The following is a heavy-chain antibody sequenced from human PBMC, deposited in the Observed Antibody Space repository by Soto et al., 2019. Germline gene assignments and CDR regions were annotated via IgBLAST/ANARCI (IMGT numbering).Heavy chain of an antibody. V-gene: IGHV3-23*01. D-gene: IGHD3-10*01. J-gene: IGHJ4*02. CDR2: ITGGGST. CDR3: AKDLAVRGVTSFDY. Sequence: LXLXCAASGFTFSSXAMNWVRQAPGKGLEWVSSITGGGSTYYADSVKGRFTISRDNSKNTLYLQMNSLRAEDTAVYYCAKDLAVRGVTSFDYWGQGTLGTVSS. CDR1: GFTFSSXA.